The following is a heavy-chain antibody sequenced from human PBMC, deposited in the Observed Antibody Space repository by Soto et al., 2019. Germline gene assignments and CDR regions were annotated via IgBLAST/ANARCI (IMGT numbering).Heavy chain of an antibody. J-gene: IGHJ4*02. D-gene: IGHD6-13*01. CDR1: GFTVSSNY. CDR2: IYSGGST. Sequence: EVQLVETGGGVIQPGGSLRLSCAASGFTVSSNYMSWVRQAPGKGLEWVSVIYSGGSTYYADSVKGRFTISRDNSKNTLYLQMNSLRAEDKAVYYCAGGSSWAEIVDYWGQGTMVTVSS. V-gene: IGHV3-53*02. CDR3: AGGSSWAEIVDY.